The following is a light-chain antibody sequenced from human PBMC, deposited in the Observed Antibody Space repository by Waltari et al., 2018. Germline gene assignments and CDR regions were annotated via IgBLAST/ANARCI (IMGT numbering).Light chain of an antibody. CDR2: AAS. CDR1: QTIVRS. J-gene: IGKJ4*01. CDR3: QQSFTTPS. Sequence: DIQLTQSPSSLSASVGERVTITCRASQTIVRSLNWYQQQPGKAPKLLIYAASNLQSGVPSRFRGSGSGTDFTLTIASLQPKDFATYYGQQSFTTPSFGEGTTLDIK. V-gene: IGKV1-39*01.